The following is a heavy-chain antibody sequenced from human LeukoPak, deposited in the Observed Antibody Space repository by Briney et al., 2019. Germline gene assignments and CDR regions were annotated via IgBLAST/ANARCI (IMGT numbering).Heavy chain of an antibody. D-gene: IGHD3-10*01. CDR3: ARETSPYYGSGKYFDY. CDR1: GGSISSYY. Sequence: SETLSLTCTVSGGSISSYYWSWIRQPPGKGLEWIGYIYYSGSTNYNPSLKSRVTISVDTSKNQFSLKLSSVTAADTAVYYCARETSPYYGSGKYFDYWGQGTLVTVSS. V-gene: IGHV4-59*01. J-gene: IGHJ4*02. CDR2: IYYSGST.